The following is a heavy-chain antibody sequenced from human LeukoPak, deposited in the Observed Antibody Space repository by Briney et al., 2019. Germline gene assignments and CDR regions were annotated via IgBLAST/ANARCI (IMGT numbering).Heavy chain of an antibody. Sequence: SETLSLTCAVSGGSISSGGYSWSWIRQPPGKGLEWIGYIYHSGSTYYNPSLKSRVTISVDRSKNQFSLKLSSVTAADTAVYYCASLSRKMTNGYWGQGTLVTVSS. CDR1: GGSISSGGYS. V-gene: IGHV4-30-2*01. CDR2: IYHSGST. J-gene: IGHJ4*02. D-gene: IGHD3-3*02. CDR3: ASLSRKMTNGY.